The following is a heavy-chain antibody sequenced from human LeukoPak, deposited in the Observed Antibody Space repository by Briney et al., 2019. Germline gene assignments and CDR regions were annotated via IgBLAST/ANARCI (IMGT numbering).Heavy chain of an antibody. Sequence: SETLSLTCTVSGGSISSYYWSWIRQPPGKGLEWIGYVYYSGSTNYNPSLKSRVTISVDTSKNQFSLKLSSVTAADTAVYYCARAGGGSSWSFDYWGQGTLVTVSS. CDR3: ARAGGGSSWSFDY. V-gene: IGHV4-59*01. CDR1: GGSISSYY. J-gene: IGHJ4*02. D-gene: IGHD6-13*01. CDR2: VYYSGST.